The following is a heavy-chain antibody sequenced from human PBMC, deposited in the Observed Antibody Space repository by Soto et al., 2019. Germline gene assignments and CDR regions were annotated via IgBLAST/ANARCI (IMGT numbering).Heavy chain of an antibody. CDR1: GFTFSSYA. J-gene: IGHJ6*03. V-gene: IGHV3-64*01. D-gene: IGHD6-13*01. CDR3: ARDGTNSDSSSWSPYYYYMDV. CDR2: ISSNGGST. Sequence: GGSLRLSCAASGFTFSSYAMHWVRQAPGKGLEYVSAISSNGGSTYYANSVKGRFTISRDNSKNTLYLQMGSLRAEDMAVYYCARDGTNSDSSSWSPYYYYMDVWGKGTTVTVSS.